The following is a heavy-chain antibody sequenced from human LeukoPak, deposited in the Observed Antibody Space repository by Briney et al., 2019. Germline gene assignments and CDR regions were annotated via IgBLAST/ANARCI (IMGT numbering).Heavy chain of an antibody. Sequence: GGSLRLSCAASGFAFSTYWMHWVRQVPGKGLEWISCITGDGDSTGYADSVKDRFTISRDKDESTVSLHMNAVRAEDTAVYYCAKDFDWGSGHWGQGTLVTVSS. CDR1: GFAFSTYW. V-gene: IGHV3-74*01. D-gene: IGHD7-27*01. J-gene: IGHJ4*02. CDR2: ITGDGDST. CDR3: AKDFDWGSGH.